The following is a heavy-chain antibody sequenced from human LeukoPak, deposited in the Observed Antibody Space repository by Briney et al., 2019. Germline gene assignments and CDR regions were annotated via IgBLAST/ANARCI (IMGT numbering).Heavy chain of an antibody. CDR3: SVEENIVVVPAAIYY. CDR1: GGTVSSYA. Sequence: ASVKVSCKASGGTVSSYAISWVRQAPGQGLEWMGGIIPTFGTVNYAQNSQGIVTITTDESTSTAYMELSSLRSQDPAVYYCSVEENIVVVPAAIYYWGQGTLVTVSS. D-gene: IGHD2-2*02. CDR2: IIPTFGTV. V-gene: IGHV1-69*05. J-gene: IGHJ4*02.